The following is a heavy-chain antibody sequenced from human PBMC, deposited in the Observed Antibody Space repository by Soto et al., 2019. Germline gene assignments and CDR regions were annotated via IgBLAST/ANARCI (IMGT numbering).Heavy chain of an antibody. D-gene: IGHD6-6*01. CDR1: GGTFSSYA. CDR2: IIPIFGTA. V-gene: IGHV1-69*13. J-gene: IGHJ6*02. CDR3: AVHGGSARYSSSSGYYYYGMDV. Sequence: SVKVSCKASGGTFSSYAISWVRQAPGQGLEWMGGIIPIFGTANYAQKFQGRVTITADESTSTAYMELSSLRSEDTAVYYCAVHGGSARYSSSSGYYYYGMDVWGQGTTVTVSS.